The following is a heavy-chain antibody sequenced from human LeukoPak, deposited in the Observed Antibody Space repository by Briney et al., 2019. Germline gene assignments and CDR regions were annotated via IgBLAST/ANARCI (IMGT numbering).Heavy chain of an antibody. J-gene: IGHJ4*02. D-gene: IGHD5-18*01. CDR1: GYTFTGYY. V-gene: IGHV1-2*02. CDR2: INPNSGGT. CDR3: ARGRTAMPNSYDY. Sequence: ASVKVSCKASGYTFTGYYIHWVRQAPGQGLECMGWINPNSGGTNYAQKLQGRVTMTTDTSISTAYMELNRLKSDDTAVYYCARGRTAMPNSYDYWGQGTLVTVSS.